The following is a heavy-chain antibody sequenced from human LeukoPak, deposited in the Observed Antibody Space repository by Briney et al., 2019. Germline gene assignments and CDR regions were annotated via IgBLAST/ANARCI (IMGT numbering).Heavy chain of an antibody. V-gene: IGHV4-59*01. Sequence: PSETLSLTCSVPGDSIGSYYWTWIRQSAGKGLEWIGYIFYSGSTNYSPSLKSRVTISVDTSNNQFSLQLRSVTAADTAIYYCARGRARDGSFPWLDSWGQGTLVTVSS. CDR2: IFYSGST. J-gene: IGHJ5*01. CDR1: GDSIGSYY. D-gene: IGHD3-10*01. CDR3: ARGRARDGSFPWLDS.